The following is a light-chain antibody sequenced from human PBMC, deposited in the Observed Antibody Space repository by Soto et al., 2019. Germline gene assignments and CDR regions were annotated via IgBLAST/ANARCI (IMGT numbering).Light chain of an antibody. CDR3: QQCYNLPPWT. CDR1: QDISNY. Sequence: DIQMTQSPSSLSASVGDRVTITCQASQDISNYLNGYQQKPGKAPKLLIYDASNLETGVPSRFSGSGSGTDFTFTISSLQPEDIGTYYWQQCYNLPPWTFGQGTKVEIK. J-gene: IGKJ1*01. V-gene: IGKV1-33*01. CDR2: DAS.